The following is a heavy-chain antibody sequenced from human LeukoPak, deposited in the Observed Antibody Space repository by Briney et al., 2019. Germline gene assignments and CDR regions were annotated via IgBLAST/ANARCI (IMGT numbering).Heavy chain of an antibody. Sequence: SETLSLTCTVSGGSISSYYWSWIRQPPGKGLEWIGYIYYSGSTNYNPSLKSRVTISVDTSKNQFSLKLSSVTAADTAVYYCARDLGARSSSSRLGWFDPWGQGTLVTVSS. V-gene: IGHV4-59*01. CDR2: IYYSGST. D-gene: IGHD6-6*01. CDR1: GGSISSYY. CDR3: ARDLGARSSSSRLGWFDP. J-gene: IGHJ5*02.